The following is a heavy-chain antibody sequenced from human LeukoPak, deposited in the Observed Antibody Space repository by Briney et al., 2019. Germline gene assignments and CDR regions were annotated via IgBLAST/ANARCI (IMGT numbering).Heavy chain of an antibody. CDR3: TRDGYSSSWYVRYYYYYMDV. Sequence: GGSLRLSCTASGFTFGDYAMSWVRQAPGKGLEWVGFIRSKAYGGTTEYAASVKGRFTISRDDSKSIAYLQMNSLKTEDTAVYYCTRDGYSSSWYVRYYYYYMDVWGKGTTVTISS. J-gene: IGHJ6*03. CDR1: GFTFGDYA. CDR2: IRSKAYGGTT. V-gene: IGHV3-49*04. D-gene: IGHD6-13*01.